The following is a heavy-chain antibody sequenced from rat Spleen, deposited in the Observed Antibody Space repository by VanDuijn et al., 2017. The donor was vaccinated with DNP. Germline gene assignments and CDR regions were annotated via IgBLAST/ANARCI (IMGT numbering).Heavy chain of an antibody. V-gene: IGHV2-27*01. CDR1: GFSLTSYH. CDR3: ARSEGAAYFDY. CDR2: IQSGGRT. Sequence: QVQLRQSGPDLVQPSQTLSLTCTVSGFSLTSYHVHWVRQPPGKGLEWMGRIQSGGRTDYNSAVKSRLSISRDTTKSQVLLKMNSLQTEDTAIYFCARSEGAAYFDYWSQGVMVTVSS. D-gene: IGHD1-11*01. J-gene: IGHJ2*01.